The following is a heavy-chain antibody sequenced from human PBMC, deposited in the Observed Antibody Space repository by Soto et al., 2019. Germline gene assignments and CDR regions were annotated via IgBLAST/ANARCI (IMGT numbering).Heavy chain of an antibody. J-gene: IGHJ6*02. CDR3: ARDGGYCSGGSCFFYYGMDV. V-gene: IGHV1-2*04. CDR2: INPNSGGT. CDR1: GYTFTGYY. D-gene: IGHD2-15*01. Sequence: ASVKVSCKASGYTFTGYYMHWVRQAPGQGLEWMGWINPNSGGTNYAQKFQGWVTMTRDTSISKAYMELSRLRSDDTAVYYCARDGGYCSGGSCFFYYGMDVWGQGTTVTVSS.